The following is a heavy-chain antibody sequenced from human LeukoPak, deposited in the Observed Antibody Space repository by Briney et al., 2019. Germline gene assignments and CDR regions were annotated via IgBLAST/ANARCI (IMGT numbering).Heavy chain of an antibody. D-gene: IGHD3-22*01. CDR2: IKNKPDGGTT. J-gene: IGHJ5*02. CDR1: GFSDAW. CDR3: FTDYSSGWYAH. V-gene: IGHV3-15*05. Sequence: GGSLTLSCATSGFSDAWMSWVRQAPGKGLEWIGRIKNKPDGGTTDYAAPVKGRFSISRDYSKNTLLLQMNSLKTDDTAVYYCFTDYSSGWYAHWGQGTLVTVSS.